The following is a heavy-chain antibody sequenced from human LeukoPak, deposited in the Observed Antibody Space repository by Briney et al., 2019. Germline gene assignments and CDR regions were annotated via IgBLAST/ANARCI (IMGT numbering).Heavy chain of an antibody. CDR2: ISGRDHST. Sequence: GGSLRLSCAASGFTFSNSGMSWFRQAPGKGLEWVSAISGRDHSTYYADSVKGRSTISRDDSKNTLYLQMYSLRAEDTAVYYCVKERGGEFDFWGQGTLVTVSS. J-gene: IGHJ4*02. CDR1: GFTFSNSG. CDR3: VKERGGEFDF. D-gene: IGHD2-21*01. V-gene: IGHV3-23*01.